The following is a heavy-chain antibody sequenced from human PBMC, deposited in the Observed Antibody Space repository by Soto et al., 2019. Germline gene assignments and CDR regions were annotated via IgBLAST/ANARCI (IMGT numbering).Heavy chain of an antibody. CDR3: AREYYGLLTGYYSDY. Sequence: EVQLVESGGDLVQRGGSLRLSCAASGFPFSSYWMHWVRHTPGKRLDWVARIRRDGVTTYYADSVTGRFTVSRKNDKYTLSLQISGLRAEDTAVYYCAREYYGLLTGYYSDYWGQGTLVSVSS. V-gene: IGHV3-74*01. D-gene: IGHD3-9*01. CDR1: GFPFSSYW. CDR2: IRRDGVTT. J-gene: IGHJ4*02.